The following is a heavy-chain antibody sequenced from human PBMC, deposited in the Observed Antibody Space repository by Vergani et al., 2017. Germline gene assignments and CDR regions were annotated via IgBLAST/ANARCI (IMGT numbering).Heavy chain of an antibody. CDR1: GFNFTNAW. CDR2: IESKAEGGTT. Sequence: EVQLVESGGGLVKPGGSLRLSCAASGFNFTNAWMSWVRQAPGTGLEWVGRIESKAEGGTTDYATPVKGRLTISRDDTKDTLFLQMNSLKTEDTAIYYCATGWSDFPDDWGQGTLVTVSS. V-gene: IGHV3-15*04. J-gene: IGHJ4*02. CDR3: ATGWSDFPDD. D-gene: IGHD1-26*01.